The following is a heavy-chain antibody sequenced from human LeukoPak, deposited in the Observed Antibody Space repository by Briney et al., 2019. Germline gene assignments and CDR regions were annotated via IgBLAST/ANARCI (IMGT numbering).Heavy chain of an antibody. CDR3: ASGGIQKY. Sequence: GGSLRLSCAASGFTVSNNYMTWVRQAPGKGLEWVSSISSSSAYIHYADSMKGRFTISRDNAKNSLYLQMNSLRAEDTAVYYCASGGIQKYWGQGTMVTVSS. J-gene: IGHJ3*01. CDR1: GFTVSNNY. CDR2: ISSSSAYI. D-gene: IGHD3-16*01. V-gene: IGHV3-21*01.